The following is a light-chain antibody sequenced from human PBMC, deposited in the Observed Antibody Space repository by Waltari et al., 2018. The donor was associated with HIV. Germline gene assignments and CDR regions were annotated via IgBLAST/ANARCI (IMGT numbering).Light chain of an antibody. CDR3: VLYMGSGVWV. Sequence: QTVVTQEPSFSVSPGGTVTLTCGLSSGSVSTNSYPSWYQQTPGQAPRRLVYSTTPRSSALPARFSGSTLGNKAALTITGAQADDESDYYCVLYMGSGVWVFGGGTKLTVL. CDR2: STT. CDR1: SGSVSTNSY. J-gene: IGLJ3*02. V-gene: IGLV8-61*01.